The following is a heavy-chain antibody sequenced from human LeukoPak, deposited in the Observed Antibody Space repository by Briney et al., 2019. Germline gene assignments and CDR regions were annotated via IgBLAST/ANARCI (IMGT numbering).Heavy chain of an antibody. J-gene: IGHJ3*02. V-gene: IGHV3-23*01. D-gene: IGHD6-19*01. Sequence: GGSLSLFCGASGFTFSSYAMSWVRQAPGKGLEWVSAISGSGGSTYYADSVKGRFTISRDNSKNTLYLQMNSLRAEDTAVYYCATGGWYDAFDIWGQGTMVTVSS. CDR1: GFTFSSYA. CDR2: ISGSGGST. CDR3: ATGGWYDAFDI.